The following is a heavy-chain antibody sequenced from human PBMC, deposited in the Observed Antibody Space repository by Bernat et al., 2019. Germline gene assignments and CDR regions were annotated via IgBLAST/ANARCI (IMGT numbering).Heavy chain of an antibody. CDR1: GGSISSSSYY. CDR2: IYYSGST. J-gene: IGHJ6*02. CDR3: ARPYYYDSSGYLGYCYGMDV. D-gene: IGHD3-22*01. Sequence: QLQLQESGPGLVKPSETLSLTCTVSGGSISSSSYYWGWIRQPPGKGLEWIGSIYYSGSTYYNPSLKSRVTISVDTSKNQFSLRLGSVAAADAAVYYCARPYYYDSSGYLGYCYGMDVWGQGTTITVSS. V-gene: IGHV4-39*01.